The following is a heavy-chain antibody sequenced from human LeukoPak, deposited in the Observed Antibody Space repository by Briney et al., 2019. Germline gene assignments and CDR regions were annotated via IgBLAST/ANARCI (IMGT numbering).Heavy chain of an antibody. CDR1: GFNFDTYA. V-gene: IGHV3-23*01. J-gene: IGHJ4*02. Sequence: QPGGSLRLSCAASGFNFDTYAMNWVPQAPGKGLEWVSGISDTGRRTYYTDSVKGRFTISRDNSKNTLHLQMNSLRAEDTALYFCAKDHDNTDYYYYFDSWGQGTLVTVSS. CDR2: ISDTGRRT. CDR3: AKDHDNTDYYYYFDS. D-gene: IGHD2-21*02.